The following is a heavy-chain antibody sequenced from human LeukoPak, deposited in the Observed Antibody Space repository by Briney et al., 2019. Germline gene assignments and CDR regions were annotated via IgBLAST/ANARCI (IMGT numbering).Heavy chain of an antibody. Sequence: SETLSLTCAVYGGSFSGYYWSWIRQPPGKGLEWIGEINHSGSTNYNPSLKSRVTISVDTSKNQFSLKLSPVTAADTAVYYCAREGDYGDYYFDYWGQGTLVTVSS. CDR1: GGSFSGYY. CDR2: INHSGST. J-gene: IGHJ4*02. CDR3: AREGDYGDYYFDY. D-gene: IGHD4-17*01. V-gene: IGHV4-34*01.